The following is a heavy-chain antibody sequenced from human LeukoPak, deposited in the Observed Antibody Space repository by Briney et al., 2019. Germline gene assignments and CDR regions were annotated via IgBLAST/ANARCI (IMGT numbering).Heavy chain of an antibody. Sequence: SETLSLTCTVSGGSISSGDYYWSWIRQPPGKGLEWIGYIYYSGSTYYNPSLKSRVTISVDTSKNQFSLKLSSVTAADTAVYYCARDEAIFGAGYYYGMDVWGQGTTVTVSS. CDR3: ARDEAIFGAGYYYGMDV. D-gene: IGHD3-3*01. J-gene: IGHJ6*02. V-gene: IGHV4-30-4*01. CDR2: IYYSGST. CDR1: GGSISSGDYY.